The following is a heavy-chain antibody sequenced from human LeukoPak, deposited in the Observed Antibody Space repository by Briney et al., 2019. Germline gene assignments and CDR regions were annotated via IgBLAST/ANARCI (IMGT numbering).Heavy chain of an antibody. CDR2: ISGSGDTT. J-gene: IGHJ4*02. D-gene: IGHD1/OR15-1a*01. V-gene: IGHV3-23*01. CDR1: GFTFSTYG. Sequence: GGSLRLSCAASGFTFSTYGMNWVRQAPGKGLEWVSAISGSGDTTYYADSVKGRFTISRDNAKNSLYLQLNGLRAEDTAVYYCALNKRVTVDSWGQGILVTVSS. CDR3: ALNKRVTVDS.